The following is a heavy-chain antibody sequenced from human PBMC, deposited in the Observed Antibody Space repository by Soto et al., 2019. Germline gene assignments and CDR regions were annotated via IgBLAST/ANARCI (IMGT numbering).Heavy chain of an antibody. CDR1: GYTFTNYG. J-gene: IGHJ4*02. CDR2: IGTYTGST. V-gene: IGHV1-18*01. D-gene: IGHD3-10*01. CDR3: ARTMTGSSDFDY. Sequence: QVQLVQSGGEVKKPGASVKVSCKASGYTFTNYGISCVRQAPGQGLEWMGWIGTYTGSTNYAQKLQGRVTMTTDTSTNTAYMELQSLRSDDTAGYYCARTMTGSSDFDYWGQGTLVTVSS.